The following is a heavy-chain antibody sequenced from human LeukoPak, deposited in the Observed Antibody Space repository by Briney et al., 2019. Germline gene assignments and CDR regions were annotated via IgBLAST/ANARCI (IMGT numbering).Heavy chain of an antibody. CDR2: INPNSGGT. J-gene: IGHJ4*02. V-gene: IGHV1-2*02. D-gene: IGHD3-22*01. CDR1: GYIFTGYY. CDR3: ARRKRSGYYYEGSFDY. Sequence: ASVKVSCKASGYIFTGYYMHWVRQAPGQGLEWMGWINPNSGGTNYAQKFQGRVTMTRDTSISTAYMELSRLRSDDTAVYYCARRKRSGYYYEGSFDYWGQGTLVTVSS.